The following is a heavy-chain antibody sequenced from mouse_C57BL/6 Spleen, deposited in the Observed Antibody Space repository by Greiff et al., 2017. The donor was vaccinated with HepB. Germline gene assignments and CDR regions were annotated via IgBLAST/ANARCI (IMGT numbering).Heavy chain of an antibody. Sequence: VQLQQSGPELVKPGASVKISCKASGYAFSSSWMNWVKQRPGKGLEWIGRIYPGDGDTNYNGKFKGKATLTADKSSSTAYMQLSSLTSEDSAVYFCARGTTVVDYWGQSTTLTVSS. V-gene: IGHV1-82*01. CDR2: IYPGDGDT. D-gene: IGHD1-1*01. CDR3: ARGTTVVDY. CDR1: GYAFSSSW. J-gene: IGHJ2*01.